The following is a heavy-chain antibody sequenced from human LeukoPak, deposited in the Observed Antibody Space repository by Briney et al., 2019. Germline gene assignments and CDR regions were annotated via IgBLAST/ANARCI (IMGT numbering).Heavy chain of an antibody. CDR1: GGTFSSYA. J-gene: IGHJ4*02. CDR2: INPTGGVT. D-gene: IGHD3-3*01. Sequence: ASVKVSCKASGGTFSSYAISWVRQAPGQGLEWMGIINPTGGVTAYAQKFQGRVTVTRDTSTSTVYIALSSLRSEDTAVYYCARSSPPAYYDFWNGYLDYWGQGTLVTVSS. V-gene: IGHV1-46*01. CDR3: ARSSPPAYYDFWNGYLDY.